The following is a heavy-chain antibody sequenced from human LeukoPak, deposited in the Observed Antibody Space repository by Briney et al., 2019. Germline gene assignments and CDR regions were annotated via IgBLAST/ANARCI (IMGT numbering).Heavy chain of an antibody. J-gene: IGHJ6*02. CDR3: ARNVKGMNV. V-gene: IGHV4-59*08. CDR1: GGXVSSYY. CDR2: IHYTGST. D-gene: IGHD3-16*01. Sequence: SETLSLTCTVSGGXVSSYYCSWIRQPPGKGLEWIGYIHYTGSTNYNPSLKSRVTISVDTSKNQFSLKVTSVTAADTAVYYCARNVKGMNVWGQGTTVTVSS.